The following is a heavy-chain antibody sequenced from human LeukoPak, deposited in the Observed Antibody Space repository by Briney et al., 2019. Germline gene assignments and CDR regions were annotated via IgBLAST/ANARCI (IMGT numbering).Heavy chain of an antibody. D-gene: IGHD2-15*01. Sequence: SGRSLRLSCAASGFTFSSYAMHWVRQAPGKGLEWVAVISYDGSNKYYADSVKGRFTISRDNSKNTLYLQMNSLRAEDTAVYYCARDGGYCSGGSCYGYFDYWGQGTLVTVSS. CDR3: ARDGGYCSGGSCYGYFDY. J-gene: IGHJ4*02. V-gene: IGHV3-30-3*01. CDR1: GFTFSSYA. CDR2: ISYDGSNK.